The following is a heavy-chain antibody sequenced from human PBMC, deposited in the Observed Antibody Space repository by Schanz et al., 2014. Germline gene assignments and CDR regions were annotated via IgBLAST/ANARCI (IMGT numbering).Heavy chain of an antibody. CDR1: GFTFSSYA. J-gene: IGHJ6*02. CDR3: AKARRKSNCSGGRCFHYSYYGMDV. D-gene: IGHD2-15*01. Sequence: EVLLVESGGGLVKPGGSLRLSCAASGFTFSSYAMSWVRQAPGKGLEWVSTISASGGSTYYADSVKGRFTISRDNSKNILYLQMNSLRAEDTAVYYCAKARRKSNCSGGRCFHYSYYGMDVWGQGTTVTVSS. CDR2: ISASGGST. V-gene: IGHV3-23*04.